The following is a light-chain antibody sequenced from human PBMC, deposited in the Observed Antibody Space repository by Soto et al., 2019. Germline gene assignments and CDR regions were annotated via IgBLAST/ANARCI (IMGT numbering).Light chain of an antibody. J-gene: IGKJ2*01. V-gene: IGKV1-16*01. CDR3: HQYHTSPQT. Sequence: DIQMTQSPSSLSASVGDIVTITCRSSQDIGTYLAWFQQKPGKAPESLIYGAYKWHSGVPSRFSGSGSETDFTLPITSLQSEDFAPYYCHQYHTSPQTFGQGTRLEI. CDR2: GAY. CDR1: QDIGTY.